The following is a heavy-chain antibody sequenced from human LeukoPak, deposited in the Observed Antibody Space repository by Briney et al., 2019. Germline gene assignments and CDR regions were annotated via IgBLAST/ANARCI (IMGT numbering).Heavy chain of an antibody. J-gene: IGHJ4*02. Sequence: PGGSLRPSCAASGFTFSSYWMSWVRQAPGKGLEWVANIKQDGSEKYYVDSVKGRLTISRDNAKNSLYLQMNSLRAEDTAVYYCARVSSGWHPDYWGQGTLVTVSS. CDR1: GFTFSSYW. V-gene: IGHV3-7*01. D-gene: IGHD6-19*01. CDR3: ARVSSGWHPDY. CDR2: IKQDGSEK.